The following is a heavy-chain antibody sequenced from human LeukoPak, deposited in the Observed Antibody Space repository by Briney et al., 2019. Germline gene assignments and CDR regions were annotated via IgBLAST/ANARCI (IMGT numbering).Heavy chain of an antibody. J-gene: IGHJ4*02. V-gene: IGHV3-48*04. CDR2: ISSSTSTI. CDR1: GFTFSNYD. CDR3: ARRPYSSSWYYFDY. D-gene: IGHD6-13*01. Sequence: PGGSLRLSCAASGFTFSNYDMNWVRQAPGKGLEWVSYISSSTSTIYYADSVKGRFTISRDNVKNSLYLQMSSLRAEDTAVYYCARRPYSSSWYYFDYWGQGTLVTVSS.